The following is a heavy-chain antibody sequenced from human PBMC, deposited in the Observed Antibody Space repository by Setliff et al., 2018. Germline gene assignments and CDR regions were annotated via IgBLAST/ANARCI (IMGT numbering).Heavy chain of an antibody. CDR1: GFTISNYW. CDR2: IRQDGTNK. CDR3: AREVWNIYDNDNSWSGYSDH. V-gene: IGHV3-7*03. J-gene: IGHJ4*02. Sequence: GGSLRLSCVASGFTISNYWMAWVRQAPGKGLEWVADIRQDGTNKYYVDSVKGRFTISRDNAKNSLYLQMNSLRVEDTALYQCAREVWNIYDNDNSWSGYSDHWGQGTLVTVS. D-gene: IGHD3-3*01.